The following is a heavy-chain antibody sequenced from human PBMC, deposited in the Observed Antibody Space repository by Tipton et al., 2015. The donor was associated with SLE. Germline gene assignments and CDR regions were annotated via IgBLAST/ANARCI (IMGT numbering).Heavy chain of an antibody. J-gene: IGHJ4*02. D-gene: IGHD2-2*01. Sequence: SLRLSCPTSGFTFADYAMSWVRQAPGKGLEWVGVARVKAYGGTTEYAASVQGRFTISRDDSRSVAYLQMNSLKTEDTAVYYCVRDSSLWSTDYWGQGTLVTVSS. CDR2: ARVKAYGGTT. CDR3: VRDSSLWSTDY. CDR1: GFTFADYA. V-gene: IGHV3-49*04.